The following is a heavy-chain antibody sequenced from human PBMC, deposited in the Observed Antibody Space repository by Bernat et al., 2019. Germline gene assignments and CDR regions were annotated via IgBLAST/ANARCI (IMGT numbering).Heavy chain of an antibody. CDR3: ARDREAAADEGGYYYMDV. CDR1: GYTFTSYY. D-gene: IGHD6-13*01. CDR2: INPSGGST. Sequence: QVQLVQSGAEVKKPGASVKVSCKASGYTFTSYYMHWVRQAPGQGLEWMGIINPSGGSTSYAQKFQGRVTMTRDTSTSTVYMELSSLRSEDTAVYYCARDREAAADEGGYYYMDVWGKGTTVTVSS. J-gene: IGHJ6*03. V-gene: IGHV1-46*01.